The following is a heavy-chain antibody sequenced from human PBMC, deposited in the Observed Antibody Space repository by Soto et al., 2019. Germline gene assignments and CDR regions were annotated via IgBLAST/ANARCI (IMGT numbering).Heavy chain of an antibody. D-gene: IGHD1-26*01. CDR3: ARAVRGSYYPPYWFDP. CDR2: IIPIFGTA. J-gene: IGHJ5*02. Sequence: QVQLVQSGAEVKKPGSSVKVSCKASGGTFSSYAISWVRQAPGQGLEWMGGIIPIFGTANYAQKFPGRVTITADDSPSTAYMELSSLRSEDPAVYYCARAVRGSYYPPYWFDPWGQGTLVTVSS. CDR1: GGTFSSYA. V-gene: IGHV1-69*12.